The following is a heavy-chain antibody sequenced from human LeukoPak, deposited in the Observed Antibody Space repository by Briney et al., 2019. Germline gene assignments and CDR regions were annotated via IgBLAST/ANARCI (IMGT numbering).Heavy chain of an antibody. D-gene: IGHD3-22*01. J-gene: IGHJ1*01. V-gene: IGHV3-66*02. CDR1: GFTVSNNY. Sequence: PAGSLRLACAASGFTVSNNYMGWVRQAPGKGLEWVSVIYSGGSTYYADSVKGRFTISRDNSKNTLYLHMDSLRAEDTAVYDCARDDRRLEHWGQGTLVTVSS. CDR2: IYSGGST. CDR3: ARDDRRLEH.